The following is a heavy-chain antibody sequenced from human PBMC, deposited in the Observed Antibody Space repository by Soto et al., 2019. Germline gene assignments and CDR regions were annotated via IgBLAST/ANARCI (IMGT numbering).Heavy chain of an antibody. CDR3: ARVSLGELSLFARDDEPDY. CDR1: GFTFSSYS. V-gene: IGHV3-21*01. Sequence: PGGSLRLSCAASGFTFSSYSMNWVRQAPGKGLELVSSISSSSSYIYYADSVKGRFTISRDNAKNSLYLQMNSLRAEDTAVYYCARVSLGELSLFARDDEPDYWGQGTLVTVSS. D-gene: IGHD3-16*02. J-gene: IGHJ4*02. CDR2: ISSSSSYI.